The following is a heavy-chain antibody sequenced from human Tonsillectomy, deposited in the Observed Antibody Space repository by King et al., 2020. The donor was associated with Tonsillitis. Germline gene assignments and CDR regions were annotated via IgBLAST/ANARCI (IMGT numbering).Heavy chain of an antibody. CDR3: AKSLRGYCSSTSCSYWYFDL. D-gene: IGHD2-2*01. Sequence: VQLVESGGGLVQPGGSLRLSCAASGFTFSSYAMSWVRQAPGKGLEWGSAISGSGGSTYYADSVKGRFTISRDNSKNTLDLQMNSLRAEDTAVYYCAKSLRGYCSSTSCSYWYFDLWGRGTLVTVSS. CDR1: GFTFSSYA. J-gene: IGHJ2*01. V-gene: IGHV3-23*04. CDR2: ISGSGGST.